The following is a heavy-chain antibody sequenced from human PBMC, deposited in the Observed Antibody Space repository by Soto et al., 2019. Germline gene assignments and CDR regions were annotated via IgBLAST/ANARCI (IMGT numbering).Heavy chain of an antibody. V-gene: IGHV3-33*01. CDR1: GFTFSSYG. D-gene: IGHD3-22*01. J-gene: IGHJ4*02. CDR2: IWYDGSNK. Sequence: QVQLVESGGGVVQPGRSLRLSCAASGFTFSSYGMHWVRQAPGKGLEWVAVIWYDGSNKYYADSVKGRFTISRDNSKNPLYLQINSLRAEDTAVYYCARDHEDDSSGYYPSQPDYWGQGTLVTVSS. CDR3: ARDHEDDSSGYYPSQPDY.